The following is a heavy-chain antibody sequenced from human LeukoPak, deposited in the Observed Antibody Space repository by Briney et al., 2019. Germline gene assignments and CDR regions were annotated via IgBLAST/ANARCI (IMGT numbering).Heavy chain of an antibody. CDR3: ARDWGSRGTISPGIDD. CDR2: TSSSGSNI. Sequence: GGSLTLSCAASGFTFSSYEMNWLPQAPGKGLEWVSYTSSSGSNIYYTDSVKGRFTISRHNAKNSLYLQMNTLRDGDRAVYLCARDWGSRGTISPGIDDWGQGTVDSVPS. D-gene: IGHD5-12*01. V-gene: IGHV3-48*03. J-gene: IGHJ4*02. CDR1: GFTFSSYE.